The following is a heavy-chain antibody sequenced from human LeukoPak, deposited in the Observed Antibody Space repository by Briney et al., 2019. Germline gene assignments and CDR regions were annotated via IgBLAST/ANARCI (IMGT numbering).Heavy chain of an antibody. CDR3: AREVATLRDYYYYGMDV. CDR2: MNPNSGNT. D-gene: IGHD5-12*01. V-gene: IGHV1-8*01. Sequence: GASVKVSCTASGYTFTSYDINWVRQATGQGLEWMGWMNPNSGNTGYAQKFQGRVTMTRDTSISTAYMELSRLRSDDTAVYYCAREVATLRDYYYYGMDVWGQGTTVTVSS. J-gene: IGHJ6*02. CDR1: GYTFTSYD.